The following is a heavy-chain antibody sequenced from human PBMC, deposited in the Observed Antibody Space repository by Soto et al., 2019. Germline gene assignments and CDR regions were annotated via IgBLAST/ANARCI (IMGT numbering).Heavy chain of an antibody. Sequence: GGSLRLSCAASGFTFSSYGRNWVRQAPGKGLEWVSYISSSSSTIYYADSVKGRFTISRDNAKNSLYLQMNSLRDEDTAVYYCAREDSSSCLYWGQGTLVTVSS. J-gene: IGHJ4*02. V-gene: IGHV3-48*02. D-gene: IGHD6-13*01. CDR3: AREDSSSCLY. CDR1: GFTFSSYG. CDR2: ISSSSSTI.